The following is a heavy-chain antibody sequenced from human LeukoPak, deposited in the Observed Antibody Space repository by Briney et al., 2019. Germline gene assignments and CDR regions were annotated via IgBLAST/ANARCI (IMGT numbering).Heavy chain of an antibody. CDR2: INAGNGNT. V-gene: IGHV1-3*01. CDR3: ARGWELLNFDY. Sequence: GASVKVSCKASGYTFTSYAMHWVRQAPGQRLEWKGWINAGNGNTKYSQKFQGRVTITRDTSASTAYMELSSLRSEDTAVYYCARGWELLNFDYWGQGTLVTVSS. J-gene: IGHJ4*02. D-gene: IGHD1-26*01. CDR1: GYTFTSYA.